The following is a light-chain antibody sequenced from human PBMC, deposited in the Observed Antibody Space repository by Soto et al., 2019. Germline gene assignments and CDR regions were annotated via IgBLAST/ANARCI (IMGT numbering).Light chain of an antibody. Sequence: EIQMTQSPSSLSASVGDRVTITCRASQGISNYLAWYQQKPGKVPKLLIYAASTLQSGAPSRFSGSGSGTDFTLTISSLQPEEVATYFCKKYNSAPWTFGQGTKVEIK. CDR1: QGISNY. J-gene: IGKJ1*01. V-gene: IGKV1-27*01. CDR3: KKYNSAPWT. CDR2: AAS.